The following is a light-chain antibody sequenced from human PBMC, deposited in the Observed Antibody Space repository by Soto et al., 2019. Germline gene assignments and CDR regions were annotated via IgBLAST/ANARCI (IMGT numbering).Light chain of an antibody. V-gene: IGKV3-15*01. Sequence: EIVITQSPATLSVSPGERVTLSCKASRSVSVNLAWSQQKPGQAPRLLIYRTSTRATDVPDRFSGTGSGTDFTLTISGLXSEDFAVYFCQQYNNWPPYTFGPGTKVDIK. CDR2: RTS. CDR1: RSVSVN. CDR3: QQYNNWPPYT. J-gene: IGKJ2*01.